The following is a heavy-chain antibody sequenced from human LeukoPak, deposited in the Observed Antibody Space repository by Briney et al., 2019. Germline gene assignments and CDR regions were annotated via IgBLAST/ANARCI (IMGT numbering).Heavy chain of an antibody. CDR2: IQEDGSDK. CDR3: ARVSSWRDY. CDR1: GFAFDSYA. V-gene: IGHV3-7*01. J-gene: IGHJ4*02. D-gene: IGHD6-13*01. Sequence: GGSLRLSCAASGFAFDSYAMSWVRQAPGKGLEWVANIQEDGSDKYYVDSVKGRFTISRDNAKNSLYLQMNSLRVEDTAVYYCARVSSWRDYWGQGTLVTVYS.